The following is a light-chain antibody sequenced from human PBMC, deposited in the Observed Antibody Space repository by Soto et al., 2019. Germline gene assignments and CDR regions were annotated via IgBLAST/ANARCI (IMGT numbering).Light chain of an antibody. J-gene: IGLJ1*01. CDR3: VSWDNSLNAYV. Sequence: QSVLTQPPSASGTPGQRVTISCSGSSSNIENNHVYWYQQLPGTAPKLLIYRNILRPSGVPDRLSGSKSGTSAALAISGLRSEDEADYYCVSWDNSLNAYVFGTGTKVTVL. CDR1: SSNIENNH. V-gene: IGLV1-47*01. CDR2: RNI.